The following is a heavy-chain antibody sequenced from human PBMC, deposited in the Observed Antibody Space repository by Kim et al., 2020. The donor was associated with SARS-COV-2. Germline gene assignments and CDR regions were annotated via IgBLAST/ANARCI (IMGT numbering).Heavy chain of an antibody. CDR1: GFTFSSYA. D-gene: IGHD3-9*01. CDR3: ARDSSEEQLLRYFDWYPHYYFDY. J-gene: IGHJ4*02. Sequence: GGSLRLSCAASGFTFSSYAMHWVRQAPGKGLEWVAVISYDGSNKYYADSVKGRFTISRDNSKNTLYLQMNSLRAEDTAVYYCARDSSEEQLLRYFDWYPHYYFDYWGQGTLVTVSS. V-gene: IGHV3-30*04. CDR2: ISYDGSNK.